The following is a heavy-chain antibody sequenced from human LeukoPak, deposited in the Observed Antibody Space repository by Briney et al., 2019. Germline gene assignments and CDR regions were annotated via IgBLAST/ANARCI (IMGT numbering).Heavy chain of an antibody. Sequence: PSETLSLTCTVSGDSISSNNYFWGWICQPPGKGLEWIGEISYNGNTYYNPSLKSRVTISVDTSKNQFSLKLSSVIAADTAVYYCARRCPLVAVITSHYYDYWGQGALVTVSS. J-gene: IGHJ4*02. V-gene: IGHV4-39*01. CDR3: ARRCPLVAVITSHYYDY. CDR1: GDSISSNNYF. D-gene: IGHD2-21*01. CDR2: ISYNGNT.